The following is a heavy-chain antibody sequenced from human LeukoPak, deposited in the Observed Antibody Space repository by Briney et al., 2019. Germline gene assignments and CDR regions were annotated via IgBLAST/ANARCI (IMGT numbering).Heavy chain of an antibody. V-gene: IGHV3-30*02. D-gene: IGHD1-26*01. CDR3: AKDLSGSYFSKHAFDI. CDR1: GFTFSSYG. CDR2: IRYDGSNK. Sequence: PGGSLRLSCAASGFTFSSYGMHWVRQAPGKGLEWVAFIRYDGSNKYYADSVKGRFTISRDNSKNTLYLQMNSLRAEDTAVYYCAKDLSGSYFSKHAFDIWGQGTMVTVSS. J-gene: IGHJ3*02.